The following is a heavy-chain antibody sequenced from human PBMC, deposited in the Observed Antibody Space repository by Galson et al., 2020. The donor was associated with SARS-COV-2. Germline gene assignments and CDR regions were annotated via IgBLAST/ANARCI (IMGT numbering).Heavy chain of an antibody. CDR1: GFTFGKYG. V-gene: IGHV3-30*18. J-gene: IGHJ4*02. D-gene: IGHD2-2*01. CDR2: LSYEGRNG. CDR3: AKESEEEVVPAAIGS. Sequence: GGSLRLSCVASGFTFGKYGMHWVRQSPGKGLDWVAVLSYEGRNGYYADSVKGRFTISRDNSKNTRYLQMNSLSAEDTGVYYCAKESEEEVVPAAIGSWGQGTLVTVSA.